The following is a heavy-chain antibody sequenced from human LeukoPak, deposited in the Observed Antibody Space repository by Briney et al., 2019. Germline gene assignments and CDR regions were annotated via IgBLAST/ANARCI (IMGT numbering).Heavy chain of an antibody. CDR3: ARQIVGVIAFDI. CDR1: GYTFTSNY. J-gene: IGHJ3*02. Sequence: GASAKVSCKAFGYTFTSNYMHWVRQAPGQGLEWMGWINPNSGGTTYAQKFQGRVTITRDTSISTAYMELSRLRSDDTAVYFCARQIVGVIAFDIWGQGTVVTVSS. CDR2: INPNSGGT. V-gene: IGHV1-2*02. D-gene: IGHD3-3*01.